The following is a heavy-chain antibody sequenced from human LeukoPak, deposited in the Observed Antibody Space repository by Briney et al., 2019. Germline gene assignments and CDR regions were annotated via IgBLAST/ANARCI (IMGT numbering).Heavy chain of an antibody. Sequence: GGSLRLSCAASGFIFRDYWMSWVRQAPGKGREWVATLWPAGGTVHYMDSVQGRFTISRDNAENSLYLQMNSLRVEDTAVYYCARLLGSVTTYDYWGQGTLVTVSS. D-gene: IGHD4-11*01. CDR3: ARLLGSVTTYDY. V-gene: IGHV3-7*01. CDR2: LWPAGGTV. CDR1: GFIFRDYW. J-gene: IGHJ4*02.